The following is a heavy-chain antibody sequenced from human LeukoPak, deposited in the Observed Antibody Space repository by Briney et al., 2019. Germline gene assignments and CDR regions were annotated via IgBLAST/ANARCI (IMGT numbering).Heavy chain of an antibody. CDR3: ARIIMIVVVIREWGYMDV. CDR2: IYHSGST. J-gene: IGHJ6*03. CDR1: GFTFSSYW. Sequence: PGGSLRLSCAASGFTFSSYWMSWVRQAPGKGLEWIGEIYHSGSTNYNPSLKSRVTISVDKSKNQFSLKLSSVTAADTAVYYCARIIMIVVVIREWGYMDVWGKGTTVTVSS. D-gene: IGHD3-22*01. V-gene: IGHV4-4*02.